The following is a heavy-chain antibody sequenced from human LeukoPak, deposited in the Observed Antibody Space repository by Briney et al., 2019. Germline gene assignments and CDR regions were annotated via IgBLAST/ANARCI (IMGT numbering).Heavy chain of an antibody. V-gene: IGHV1-18*01. CDR3: ARDFPSGVGYSYGPSYYYYGMDA. D-gene: IGHD5-18*01. J-gene: IGHJ6*02. Sequence: ASVTVSCKASGYTFTSYGISWVRQAPGQGLEWMGWISAYNGNTNYAQKLQGRITMTTHTPTSTAYMELRSLRSDDTAVYYCARDFPSGVGYSYGPSYYYYGMDAWGQGTTVTVSS. CDR1: GYTFTSYG. CDR2: ISAYNGNT.